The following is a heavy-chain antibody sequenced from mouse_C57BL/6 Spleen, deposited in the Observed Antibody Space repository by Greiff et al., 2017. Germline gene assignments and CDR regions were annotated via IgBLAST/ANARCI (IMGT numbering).Heavy chain of an antibody. D-gene: IGHD1-1*01. Sequence: VQLQQPGAELVKPGASVKLSCKASGYTFTSYWMHWVKQRPGQGLEWIGIIHPNSGSTNYNEKFKSKATLTVDTSSSTAYMQLSSLTSEDSAVYYGARLSTTVVADLDVWGTGTTVTVSS. CDR1: GYTFTSYW. CDR2: IHPNSGST. J-gene: IGHJ1*03. V-gene: IGHV1-64*01. CDR3: ARLSTTVVADLDV.